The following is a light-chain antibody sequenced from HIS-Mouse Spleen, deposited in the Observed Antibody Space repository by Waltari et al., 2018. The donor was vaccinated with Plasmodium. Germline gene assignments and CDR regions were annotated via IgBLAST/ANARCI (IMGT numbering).Light chain of an antibody. CDR1: AFPKKY. V-gene: IGLV3-10*01. J-gene: IGLJ3*02. CDR3: YSTDSSGNHRV. CDR2: EDS. Sequence: SYELTQPPSVSVSPGQTARITCPGDAFPKKYAYWYQQKSGQAPGLVIYEDSKRPAGIPGRYMGSSAGTMATLTISGDQVEDEADYYCYSTDSSGNHRVFGGGTKLTVL.